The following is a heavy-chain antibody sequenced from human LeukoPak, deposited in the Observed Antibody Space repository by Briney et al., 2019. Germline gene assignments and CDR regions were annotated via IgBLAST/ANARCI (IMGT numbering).Heavy chain of an antibody. CDR3: ARGSGWYPH. Sequence: SETLSLTCSVTGGSVCSNYWSWVRQPPGKGLEWIGYISYSGDTKYNPSLKSRLSMSVDTSKNQCSLMLTSVTAADTAVYYCARGSGWYPHWGQGTLVTVSS. CDR2: ISYSGDT. J-gene: IGHJ1*01. D-gene: IGHD6-19*01. CDR1: GGSVCSNY. V-gene: IGHV4-59*02.